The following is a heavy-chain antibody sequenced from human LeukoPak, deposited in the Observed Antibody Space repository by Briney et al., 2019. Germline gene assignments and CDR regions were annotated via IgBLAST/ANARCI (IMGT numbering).Heavy chain of an antibody. CDR1: GGSISGSY. D-gene: IGHD4-17*01. Sequence: PSETLSLTCTVSGGSISGSYWSWIRQPPGKGLEWIAYMYNSGSTNYNPSLKSRVTISIDTSKNQFSLKLSSLTAADTAIYYCARGIGSYGAYGYWGQGILVTVSS. J-gene: IGHJ4*02. CDR2: MYNSGST. CDR3: ARGIGSYGAYGY. V-gene: IGHV4-59*01.